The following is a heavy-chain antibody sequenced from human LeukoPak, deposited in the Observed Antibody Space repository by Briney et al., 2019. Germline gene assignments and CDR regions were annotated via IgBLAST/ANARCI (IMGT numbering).Heavy chain of an antibody. V-gene: IGHV4-61*01. CDR1: GVSVISGTYY. Sequence: SGTLSLTCNVSGVSVISGTYYWTWIRQPPGKGLEWVGYIYYNGSTNYSPSLKDRLIISVAPSKNQYSMKLTSVTPADTAVYYCARERVYCSGGSCYSRSYWGQGTLVTVSS. J-gene: IGHJ4*02. CDR2: IYYNGST. CDR3: ARERVYCSGGSCYSRSY. D-gene: IGHD2-15*01.